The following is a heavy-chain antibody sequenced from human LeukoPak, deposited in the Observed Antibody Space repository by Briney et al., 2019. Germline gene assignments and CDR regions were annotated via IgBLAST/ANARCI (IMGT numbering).Heavy chain of an antibody. D-gene: IGHD6-13*01. J-gene: IGHJ4*02. CDR1: GFTFSDYS. V-gene: IGHV3-21*06. CDR2: ISGDSRYI. CDR3: ARGPFSSSWSEFDY. Sequence: GGSLTLSCAASGFTFSDYSLNWVRQAPGKGLEWVSCISGDSRYIYYADSLKGRSTISRDNAQNSLYLHMNNLRAEDTAVYYCARGPFSSSWSEFDYWGRGTLATVSS.